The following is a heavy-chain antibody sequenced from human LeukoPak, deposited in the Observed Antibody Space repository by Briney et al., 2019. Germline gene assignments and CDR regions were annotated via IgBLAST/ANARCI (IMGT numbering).Heavy chain of an antibody. D-gene: IGHD3-10*01. CDR3: AKDPSWFGELYRGMDV. CDR1: GFTFSSYG. V-gene: IGHV3-30*18. Sequence: GKSLRLSCAASGFTFSSYGMHWVRQAPGKGLEWVAVISYDGRNKYHADSVKGRFTISRDNSKNTLYLQMRSLRAEDTAVYYCAKDPSWFGELYRGMDVWGQGTTVTVSS. CDR2: ISYDGRNK. J-gene: IGHJ6*02.